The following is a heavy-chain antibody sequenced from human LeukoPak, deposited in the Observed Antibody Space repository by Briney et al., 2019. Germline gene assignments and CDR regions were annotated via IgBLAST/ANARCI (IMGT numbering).Heavy chain of an antibody. Sequence: GGSLRLSCAASGFTFNKYGMHWVRQAPGKGLEWVAVISKDGSDKSYADSVKGRFTISRDNSKDTMFLQMNSLSTEDTAVYYCAKSGAHIMITLGDVWGQGTTVTVSS. V-gene: IGHV3-30*18. D-gene: IGHD3-16*01. CDR2: ISKDGSDK. J-gene: IGHJ6*02. CDR3: AKSGAHIMITLGDV. CDR1: GFTFNKYG.